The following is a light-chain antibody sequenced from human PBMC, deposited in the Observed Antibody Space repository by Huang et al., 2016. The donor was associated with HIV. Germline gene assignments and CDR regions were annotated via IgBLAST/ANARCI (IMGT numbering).Light chain of an antibody. Sequence: EIVMKQSPATLSVSPGERATLSCRASQSVSINLAWYQQKPGQAPWLLIYGASTRATGIPARFSGSGSGTEFTLTISSLQSEDFAVYYCQQYNNWPRTFGQGTKVEIK. J-gene: IGKJ1*01. CDR3: QQYNNWPRT. CDR2: GAS. CDR1: QSVSIN. V-gene: IGKV3-15*01.